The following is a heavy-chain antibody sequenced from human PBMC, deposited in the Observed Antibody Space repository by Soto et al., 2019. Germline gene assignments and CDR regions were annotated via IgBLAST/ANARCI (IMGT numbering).Heavy chain of an antibody. CDR1: GGTFSSYA. CDR3: ARDTPNHYGMDV. CDR2: IIPIFGTA. D-gene: IGHD2-15*01. Sequence: AVKVSCKASGGTFSSYAISCVLQAPGQGLEWMGGIIPIFGTANYAQKFQGRVTITADESTSTAYMELSSLRSEDTAVYYCARDTPNHYGMDVWGQGTTVTVSS. J-gene: IGHJ6*02. V-gene: IGHV1-69*13.